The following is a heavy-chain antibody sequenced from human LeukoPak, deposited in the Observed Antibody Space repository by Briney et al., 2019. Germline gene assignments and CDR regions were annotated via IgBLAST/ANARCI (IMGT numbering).Heavy chain of an antibody. Sequence: SVKVTCKASGGTFSTYAINWVRQAPGQGLEWVARIFPTLGKANYAQKFQGRVTITADKSTSTAYMELSSLRSEDTAVYYCARGGYCSSTSCYGNYYYYGMDVWGQGTTVTVSS. CDR2: IFPTLGKA. CDR1: GGTFSTYA. D-gene: IGHD2-2*01. CDR3: ARGGYCSSTSCYGNYYYYGMDV. V-gene: IGHV1-69*04. J-gene: IGHJ6*02.